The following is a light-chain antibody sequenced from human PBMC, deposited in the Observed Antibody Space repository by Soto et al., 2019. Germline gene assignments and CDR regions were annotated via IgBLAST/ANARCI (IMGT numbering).Light chain of an antibody. CDR3: SSYAGNYTLD. CDR2: DVN. CDR1: SSDVGTYNS. Sequence: QSALTQPRSVSGSPGQSVTISCTGTSSDVGTYNSVSWYQQHPDKAPKLIIYDVNKRPSGVPGRFSGSMSGNTASLTISGLQADDEADYHCSSYAGNYTLDFGGGTKLTVL. V-gene: IGLV2-11*01. J-gene: IGLJ2*01.